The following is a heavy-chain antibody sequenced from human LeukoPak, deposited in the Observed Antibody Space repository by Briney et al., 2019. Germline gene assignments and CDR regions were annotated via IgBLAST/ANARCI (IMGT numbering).Heavy chain of an antibody. CDR3: ARVAAVGKGVFDY. CDR2: VSGSGSTI. Sequence: PGGSLRLSCAASGFTFSSYEMNWVRQAPGKGPEWVSYVSGSGSTIYYAVSVKGRFTISRDNAKTSLYLQMNSLRVEDTAVYYCARVAAVGKGVFDYWGQGTLVTVSS. J-gene: IGHJ4*02. V-gene: IGHV3-48*03. CDR1: GFTFSSYE. D-gene: IGHD6-13*01.